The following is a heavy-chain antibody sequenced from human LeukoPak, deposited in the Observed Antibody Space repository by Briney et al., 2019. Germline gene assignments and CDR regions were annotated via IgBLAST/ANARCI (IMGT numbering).Heavy chain of an antibody. CDR1: GFTFSSYW. CDR2: IKQDGSEK. Sequence: GGSLRLSCAASGFTFSSYWMSWVRQAPGKGLEWVANIKQDGSEKYYVDSVKGRYTISRDNAKNSLYLQMNSLRAEDTAVYYCARVNRAYYYGSGSYPNWGQGTLVTVSS. J-gene: IGHJ4*02. D-gene: IGHD3-10*01. CDR3: ARVNRAYYYGSGSYPN. V-gene: IGHV3-7*01.